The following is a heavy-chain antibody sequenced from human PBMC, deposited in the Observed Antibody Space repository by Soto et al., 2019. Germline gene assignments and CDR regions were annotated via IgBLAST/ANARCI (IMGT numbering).Heavy chain of an antibody. CDR3: ARASRQLLSVEAFDI. J-gene: IGHJ3*02. D-gene: IGHD6-13*01. V-gene: IGHV3-23*01. Sequence: GLLRDSCRASECKSSDDARSWVSKATGKGLEWVSGISGSGANTNYADSVKGRFAISIDNSKNTLYLQMSSLRAEDTAVYYYARASRQLLSVEAFDIWCPGPLVTVS. CDR2: ISGSGANT. CDR1: ECKSSDDA.